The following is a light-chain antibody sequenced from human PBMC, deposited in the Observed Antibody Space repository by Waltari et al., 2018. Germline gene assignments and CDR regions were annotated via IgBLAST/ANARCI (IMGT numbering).Light chain of an antibody. J-gene: IGLJ1*01. CDR2: DVS. CDR1: SSDVGGYKY. V-gene: IGLV2-14*03. CDR3: SSYTSSSTPYV. Sequence: QSALTQPASVSGSPGQSITISCTGTSSDVGGYKYGSWYQQHPGKAPKLIIYDVSNRPSGVSNRFSGSKSGNTASLTISGLQAEDETDYYCSSYTSSSTPYVFGTGTKVTVL.